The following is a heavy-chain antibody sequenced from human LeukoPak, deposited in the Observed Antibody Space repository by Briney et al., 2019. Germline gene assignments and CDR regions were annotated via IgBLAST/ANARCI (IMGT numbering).Heavy chain of an antibody. D-gene: IGHD4-23*01. CDR2: IIPIFGTA. V-gene: IGHV1-69*06. CDR3: ARARATVVPPTLDY. J-gene: IGHJ4*02. Sequence: ASVKVSCKASGGTFSSYAISWVRQAPGQGLEWMGGIIPIFGTANYAQKFQGRVTITADKSTSTAYMELSSLRSEDTAVYYCARARATVVPPTLDYWGQGTLVTVSS. CDR1: GGTFSSYA.